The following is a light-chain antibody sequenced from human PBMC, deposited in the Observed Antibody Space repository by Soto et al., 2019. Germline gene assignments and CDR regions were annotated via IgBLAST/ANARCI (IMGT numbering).Light chain of an antibody. V-gene: IGKV3D-15*01. Sequence: IGLTHSPGTLSVSAGDRVTLSCGASQSISINLAWYQHKTGQAPRLLIHGASTRATGIPARISGSGYGTEFNLTISSLQSEDFAVYYCQQFRNWPWTFGQGTKVDI. J-gene: IGKJ1*01. CDR2: GAS. CDR1: QSISIN. CDR3: QQFRNWPWT.